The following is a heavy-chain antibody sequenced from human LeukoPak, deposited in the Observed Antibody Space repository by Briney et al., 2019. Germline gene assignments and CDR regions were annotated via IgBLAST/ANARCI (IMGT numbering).Heavy chain of an antibody. CDR2: ISSNGGSI. Sequence: GGSLRLSCAASGFTFSSYAMHWVRQAPGKGLEYVSAISSNGGSIYYANSVKGRFTISRDNSKNTLYLQMGSLRAEDMAVYYCATLDYSNGFDYWGQGTLVTVSS. V-gene: IGHV3-64*01. J-gene: IGHJ4*02. D-gene: IGHD4-11*01. CDR3: ATLDYSNGFDY. CDR1: GFTFSSYA.